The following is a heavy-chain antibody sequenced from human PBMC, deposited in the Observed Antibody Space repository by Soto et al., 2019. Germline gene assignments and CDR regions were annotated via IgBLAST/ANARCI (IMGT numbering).Heavy chain of an antibody. CDR2: IYYSGST. CDR3: ARAYGGFDNGLDV. D-gene: IGHD5-12*01. V-gene: IGHV4-59*01. Sequence: SETLSLTCTVSGDSIRSYYWTWIRQPPGKGLELIGYIYYSGSTRYNPSLKSRVTISVDMSKNQFSLKLSSVIAADTAVYYCARAYGGFDNGLDVWGQGTAVAVSS. J-gene: IGHJ6*02. CDR1: GDSIRSYY.